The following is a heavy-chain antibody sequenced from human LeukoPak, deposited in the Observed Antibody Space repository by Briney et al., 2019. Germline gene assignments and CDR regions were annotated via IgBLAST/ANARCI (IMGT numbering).Heavy chain of an antibody. CDR3: ARSASSSWFIDAFDI. CDR1: GGSFSGYY. Sequence: SETLSLTCAVYGGSFSGYYCSWIRQPPGKGLEWIGEINHSGSTNYNPSLKSRVTISVDTSKNQFSLKLSSVTAADTAVYYCARSASSSWFIDAFDIWGQGTMVTVSS. D-gene: IGHD6-13*01. CDR2: INHSGST. J-gene: IGHJ3*02. V-gene: IGHV4-34*01.